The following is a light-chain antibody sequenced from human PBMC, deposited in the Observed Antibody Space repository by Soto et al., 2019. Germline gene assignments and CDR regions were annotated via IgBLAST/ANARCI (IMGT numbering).Light chain of an antibody. CDR2: GAS. J-gene: IGKJ1*01. Sequence: EIVMTPSPATLSVSPGERATLSCRASQSVSSNLAWYQQKPGQAPRLLIYGASTRATGIPVRFSGSGSGTEFTLTISRLEPEDFAVYYCQQYGSSPPWTFGQGTKVDIK. CDR1: QSVSSN. CDR3: QQYGSSPPWT. V-gene: IGKV3-15*01.